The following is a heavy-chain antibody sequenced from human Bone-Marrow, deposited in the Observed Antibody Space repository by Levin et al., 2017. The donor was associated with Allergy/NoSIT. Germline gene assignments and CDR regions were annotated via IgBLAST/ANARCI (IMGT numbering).Heavy chain of an antibody. CDR2: ISAGDAST. CDR3: AKVRRGLDAFDI. Sequence: GGSLRLSCAASGFTFSSSAMAWVRQAPGKGLEWVSSISAGDASTYYTDSVKGRLTVSRDNSKNTLYLQMNSLRVEDTALYYCAKVRRGLDAFDIWGQGTMVTVSS. V-gene: IGHV3-23*01. D-gene: IGHD3/OR15-3a*01. J-gene: IGHJ3*02. CDR1: GFTFSSSA.